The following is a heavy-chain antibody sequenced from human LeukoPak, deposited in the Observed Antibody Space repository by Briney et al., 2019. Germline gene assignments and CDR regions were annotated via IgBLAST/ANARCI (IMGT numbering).Heavy chain of an antibody. V-gene: IGHV3-33*01. CDR3: ARGSSGWYYFDY. J-gene: IGHJ4*02. CDR1: GFTFSSYG. CDR2: IWYDGSNK. D-gene: IGHD6-19*01. Sequence: GRSLRLSCAASGFTFSSYGMHWVRQAPGKGLEWVAVIWYDGSNKYHADSVKGRFTISRDNSKNTLYLQMNSLRAEDTAVYYCARGSSGWYYFDYWGQGTLVTVSS.